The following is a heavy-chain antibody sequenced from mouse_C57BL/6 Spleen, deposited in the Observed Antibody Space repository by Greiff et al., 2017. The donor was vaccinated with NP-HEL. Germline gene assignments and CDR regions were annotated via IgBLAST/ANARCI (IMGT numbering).Heavy chain of an antibody. CDR1: GYTFTSYW. CDR3: ARLASSWDYFDY. V-gene: IGHV1-61*01. Sequence: QVQLKQPGAELVRPGSSVKLSCKASGYTFTSYWMDWVKQRPGQGLEWIGNIYPSDSETHYNQKFKDKATLTVDKSSSTAYMQLSSLTSEDSAVYYCARLASSWDYFDYWGQGTTLTVSS. D-gene: IGHD6-1*01. J-gene: IGHJ2*01. CDR2: IYPSDSET.